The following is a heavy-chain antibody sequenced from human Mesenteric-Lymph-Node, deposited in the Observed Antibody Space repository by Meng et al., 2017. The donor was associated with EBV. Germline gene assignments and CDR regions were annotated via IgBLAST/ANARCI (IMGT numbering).Heavy chain of an antibody. Sequence: QVAGPGLVKSPGTPSLTGAVSGDSISISRWWGWVRQPPGKGLEWIGEISHSGRTTYNPSLKSRVTISADKSKNQFSLKLNSVTAADTAVYYCARSPGWYSLDYWGQGTLVTVSS. CDR3: ARSPGWYSLDY. CDR1: GDSISISRW. J-gene: IGHJ4*02. CDR2: ISHSGRT. D-gene: IGHD6-19*01. V-gene: IGHV4-4*03.